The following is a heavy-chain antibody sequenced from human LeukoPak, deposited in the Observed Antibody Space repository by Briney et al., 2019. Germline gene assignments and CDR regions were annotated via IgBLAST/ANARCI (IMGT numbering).Heavy chain of an antibody. J-gene: IGHJ4*02. CDR3: AREGGPYRPLDY. CDR2: VHLSGRT. V-gene: IGHV4-4*02. Sequence: SETLSLTCGVSGGSISSTNWRTWVRQPPGEGLEWIGEVHLSGRTNYNPSLESRVTMSVDMSENHISLKLTSVTAAHTAVYYCAREGGPYRPLDYSGQGTLVTVSS. CDR1: GGSISSTNW.